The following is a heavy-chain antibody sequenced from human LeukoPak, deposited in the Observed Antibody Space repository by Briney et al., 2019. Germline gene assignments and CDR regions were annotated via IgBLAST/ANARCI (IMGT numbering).Heavy chain of an antibody. D-gene: IGHD3-10*01. CDR2: ISAHNGNT. J-gene: IGHJ6*02. Sequence: GASVNVSCKASGHSFANYGFSWVRQAPGQGVEWMGSISAHNGNTIYAQKFQGRVTMTTDTSTTTAYMELRSLRSNDTAVYYCAREVVNYHGSGSFSPRQDYYGMDVWGQGTRVIVSS. V-gene: IGHV1-18*04. CDR3: AREVVNYHGSGSFSPRQDYYGMDV. CDR1: GHSFANYG.